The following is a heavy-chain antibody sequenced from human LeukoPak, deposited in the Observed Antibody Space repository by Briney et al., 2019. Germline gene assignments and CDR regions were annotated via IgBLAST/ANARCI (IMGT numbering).Heavy chain of an antibody. CDR3: AKVQGIYYDSSWLDP. D-gene: IGHD3-22*01. CDR1: GVSISSYY. CDR2: IYYSGST. V-gene: IGHV4-59*01. Sequence: SETLSLTCTVSGVSISSYYWSWIRQPPGKGLEWIGYIYYSGSTNYNPSLKSRVTISVDTSKNQFSLKLSSVTAEDTAVYYCAKVQGIYYDSSWLDPWGQGTLVTVSS. J-gene: IGHJ5*02.